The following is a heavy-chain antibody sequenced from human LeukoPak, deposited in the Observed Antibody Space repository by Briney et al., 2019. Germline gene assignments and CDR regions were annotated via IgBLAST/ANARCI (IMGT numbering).Heavy chain of an antibody. CDR2: ISAYNGNT. Sequence: ASVKVSRKASGYIFISYGISWVRQAPGQGLEWIGWISAYNGNTNYAQNLKGRVTMTTDTSTNIAYMELTSLRSDDTAVYYCARVGGINMIRGAQFDYWGQGSLVIVSS. D-gene: IGHD3-10*01. CDR1: GYIFISYG. CDR3: ARVGGINMIRGAQFDY. V-gene: IGHV1-18*01. J-gene: IGHJ4*02.